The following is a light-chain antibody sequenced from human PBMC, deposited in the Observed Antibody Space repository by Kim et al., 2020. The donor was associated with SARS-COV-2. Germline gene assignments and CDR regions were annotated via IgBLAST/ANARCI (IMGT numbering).Light chain of an antibody. Sequence: PGKTARLTCGVNNNASKTVHWYQQRPGHLPVLVVYYYRARPSGIPERFSGSNSGNTATLTISRVEAGDEADYYCQVLDSTNDHPVFGGGTQLTVL. CDR2: YYR. CDR1: NNASKT. V-gene: IGLV3-21*03. J-gene: IGLJ2*01. CDR3: QVLDSTNDHPV.